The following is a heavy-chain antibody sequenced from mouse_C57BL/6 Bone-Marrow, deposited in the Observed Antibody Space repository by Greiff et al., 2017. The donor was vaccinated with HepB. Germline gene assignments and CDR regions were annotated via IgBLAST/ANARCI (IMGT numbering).Heavy chain of an antibody. Sequence: QVQLKQPGAELVRPGSSVKLSCKASGYTFTSYWMHWVKQRPIQGLEWIGNIDPSDSETHYNQKFKDKATLTVDKSSSTAYMQLSSLTSEDSAVYYCARERLGYDYDVLDYWGQGTTLTVSS. CDR1: GYTFTSYW. CDR3: ARERLGYDYDVLDY. CDR2: IDPSDSET. D-gene: IGHD2-4*01. J-gene: IGHJ2*01. V-gene: IGHV1-52*01.